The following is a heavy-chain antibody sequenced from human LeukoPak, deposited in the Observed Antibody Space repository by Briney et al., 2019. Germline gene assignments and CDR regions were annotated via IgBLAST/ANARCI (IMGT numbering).Heavy chain of an antibody. J-gene: IGHJ4*02. Sequence: SETLSLACAVSGGSISSGSYYWSWIRQPAGKGLEWIGRIYTRGSTDYNPSLKSRVTISIDTSKNQFSLKLSSVTAADTAVYYCARDDVGIAAAGGIYWGQGTLVTVSS. CDR2: IYTRGST. CDR3: ARDDVGIAAAGGIY. D-gene: IGHD6-13*01. CDR1: GGSISSGSYY. V-gene: IGHV4-61*02.